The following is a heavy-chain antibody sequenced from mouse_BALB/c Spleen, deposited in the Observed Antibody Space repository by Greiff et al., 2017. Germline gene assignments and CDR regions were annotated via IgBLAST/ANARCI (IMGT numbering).Heavy chain of an antibody. CDR2: IDPANGNT. J-gene: IGHJ4*01. V-gene: IGHV14-3*02. Sequence: EVKLMESGAELVKPGASVKLSCTASGFNIKDTYMHWVKQRPEQGLEWIGRIDPANGNTKYDPKFQGKATITADTSSNTAYLQLSSLTSEDTAVYYCAISLYGNSYAMDYWGQGTSVTVSS. CDR3: AISLYGNSYAMDY. D-gene: IGHD2-1*01. CDR1: GFNIKDTY.